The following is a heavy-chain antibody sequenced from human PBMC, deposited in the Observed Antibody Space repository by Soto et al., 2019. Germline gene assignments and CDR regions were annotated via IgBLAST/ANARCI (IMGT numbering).Heavy chain of an antibody. J-gene: IGHJ4*02. Sequence: PSETLSLTCAVYGGSFSGYYWSWIRQPPGKGLEWIGEINHSGSTNYNPSLKSRVTISVDTSKNQFSLKLSSVTAADTAVYYCERARIAARRFLDYWGQGTLVTVSS. CDR2: INHSGST. D-gene: IGHD6-6*01. V-gene: IGHV4-34*01. CDR1: GGSFSGYY. CDR3: ERARIAARRFLDY.